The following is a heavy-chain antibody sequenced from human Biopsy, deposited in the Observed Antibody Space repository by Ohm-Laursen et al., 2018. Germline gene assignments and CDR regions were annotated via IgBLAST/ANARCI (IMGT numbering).Heavy chain of an antibody. CDR2: IYYSGNT. V-gene: IGHV4-39*01. J-gene: IGHJ5*02. CDR1: GGSISDSTYH. CDR3: ARHPTGFWFDP. Sequence: GTLSLTCTVSGGSISDSTYHWGWIRQSPGKGLEWIGNIYYSGNTDYSPSLQSRVTMSVDTSKNQLSLNLTSVTAADTAVYYCARHPTGFWFDPWGQGTLVIVSS.